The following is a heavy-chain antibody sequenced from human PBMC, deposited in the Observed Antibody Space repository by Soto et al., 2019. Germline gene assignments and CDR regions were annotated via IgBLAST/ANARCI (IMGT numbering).Heavy chain of an antibody. CDR1: GYTFTSYA. V-gene: IGHV1-3*01. Sequence: ASVKVSCKPSGYTFTSYAMHWVRQAPGQRLEWMGWINAGNGNTKYSQKFQGRVTITTDTSASTAYMELSSLRSEDTAVYYCERDGIAAAGTSWFDPWGQGTLVTVSS. D-gene: IGHD6-13*01. CDR2: INAGNGNT. J-gene: IGHJ5*02. CDR3: ERDGIAAAGTSWFDP.